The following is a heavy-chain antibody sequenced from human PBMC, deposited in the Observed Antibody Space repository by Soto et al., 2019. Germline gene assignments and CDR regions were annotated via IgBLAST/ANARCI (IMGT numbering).Heavy chain of an antibody. CDR1: GGSISPFY. J-gene: IGHJ4*02. CDR3: ARVGGVAARTFDY. D-gene: IGHD2-15*01. V-gene: IGHV4-59*01. CDR2: LYYSGNT. Sequence: SETLSLTCTVSGGSISPFYWSWARQPPGKGPEWIGYLYYSGNTNYNPSLKSRVTISVDASKSQVSLRLTSVTAADTAVYYCARVGGVAARTFDYWGQGTVVTVSS.